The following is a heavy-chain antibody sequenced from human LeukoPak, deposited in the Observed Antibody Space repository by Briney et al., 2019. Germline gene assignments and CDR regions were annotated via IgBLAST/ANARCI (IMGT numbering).Heavy chain of an antibody. J-gene: IGHJ4*02. Sequence: ASVKVSCKASGGTFSSYAISWVRQAPGQGLEWMGKINPNGGRTVYAQKFQGRVTVTRDTSTSTVYMDLSSLRSEDAAVYYCVRELAGGYFDYWGLGTLVTVSS. CDR2: INPNGGRT. CDR3: VRELAGGYFDY. CDR1: GGTFSSYA. V-gene: IGHV1-46*01. D-gene: IGHD4-23*01.